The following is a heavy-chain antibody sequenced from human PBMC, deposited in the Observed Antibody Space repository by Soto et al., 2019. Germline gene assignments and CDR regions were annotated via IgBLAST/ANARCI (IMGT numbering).Heavy chain of an antibody. CDR3: AILNWNPGINMDV. CDR2: ISAYNGNT. V-gene: IGHV1-18*04. CDR1: GYTFTSYG. D-gene: IGHD1-20*01. J-gene: IGHJ6*02. Sequence: VASVKVSCKASGYTFTSYGISWVRQAPGQGLEWMGWISAYNGNTNYAQKLQGRVTMTTDTSTSTAYMELRSLRSDDTAVYYCAILNWNPGINMDVWGQGTTVTVSS.